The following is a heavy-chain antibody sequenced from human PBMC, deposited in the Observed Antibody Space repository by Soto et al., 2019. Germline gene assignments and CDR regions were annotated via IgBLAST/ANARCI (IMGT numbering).Heavy chain of an antibody. Sequence: ASVKVSCKASGYTFSAYYVHWVRQAPDQGLEWMGWINPNTGDTYFAQKFQDRVTMTRDTSISTAYMEVGSLRSDDTAVYFCARQQDRGIKGADFDCWAQRALVTVSS. CDR2: INPNTGDT. CDR1: GYTFSAYY. D-gene: IGHD1-26*01. CDR3: ARQQDRGIKGADFDC. J-gene: IGHJ4*02. V-gene: IGHV1-2*02.